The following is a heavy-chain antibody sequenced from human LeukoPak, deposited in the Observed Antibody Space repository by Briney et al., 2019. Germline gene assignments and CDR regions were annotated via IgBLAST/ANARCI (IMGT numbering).Heavy chain of an antibody. J-gene: IGHJ5*02. CDR1: GFTFSSYS. CDR2: ITGVGGNT. D-gene: IGHD3-10*01. V-gene: IGHV3-23*01. Sequence: GGSLRLSCAASGFTFSSYSMNWVRQAPGKGLEWVSGITGVGGNTYYADSVKGRFTISRDNSKNTLYLQMNSLRAEDTAAYYCAKDAVRGSGRINWFDTWGQGTLVTVSS. CDR3: AKDAVRGSGRINWFDT.